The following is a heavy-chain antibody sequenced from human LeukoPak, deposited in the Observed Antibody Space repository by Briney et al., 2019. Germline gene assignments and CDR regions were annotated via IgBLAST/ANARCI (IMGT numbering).Heavy chain of an antibody. CDR1: GFTFSSYS. J-gene: IGHJ4*02. CDR3: ARAKYYGSGSYYKQSGFDY. CDR2: ISSSSSYI. Sequence: GGSLRLSCAASGFTFSSYSMNWVRQDPGKGLEWVSSISSSSSYIYYADSVKGRFTISRDNAKNSLYLQMNSLRVEDTAVYYCARAKYYGSGSYYKQSGFDYWGQGTLVTVSS. D-gene: IGHD3-10*01. V-gene: IGHV3-21*01.